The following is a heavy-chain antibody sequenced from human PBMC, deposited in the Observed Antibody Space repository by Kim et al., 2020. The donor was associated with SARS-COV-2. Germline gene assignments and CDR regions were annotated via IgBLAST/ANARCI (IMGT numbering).Heavy chain of an antibody. V-gene: IGHV4-38-2*02. CDR1: GYSISSGYY. CDR3: ARADYGPGTGPFGY. CDR2: IYHSGST. Sequence: SETLSLTCTVSGYSISSGYYWGWIRQPPGKGLEWIGSIYHSGSTYYNPSLKSRVTISVDTSKNQFSLKLSSVTAADTAVYYCARADYGPGTGPFGYWGHGTLVTVSS. D-gene: IGHD3-10*01. J-gene: IGHJ4*01.